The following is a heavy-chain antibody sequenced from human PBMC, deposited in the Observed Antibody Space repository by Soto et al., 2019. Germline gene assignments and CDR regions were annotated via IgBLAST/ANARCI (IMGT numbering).Heavy chain of an antibody. D-gene: IGHD2-15*01. CDR3: TIVSWSGEALDN. Sequence: QGQLVQSGAEVKKPGSSVKVSCKDFGGTFSTYSMFWVRQAPGQGLEWMGRIIPMLGIRNYAQRFQDRVTIPADKSTATAHMERSSLRSEDTALYYCTIVSWSGEALDNWGQGTMVTVSS. CDR1: GGTFSTYS. CDR2: IIPMLGIR. J-gene: IGHJ3*02. V-gene: IGHV1-69*02.